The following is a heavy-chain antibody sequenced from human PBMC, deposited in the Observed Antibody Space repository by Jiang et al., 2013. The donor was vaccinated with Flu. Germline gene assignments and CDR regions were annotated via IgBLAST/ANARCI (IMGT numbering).Heavy chain of an antibody. J-gene: IGHJ4*02. CDR3: VRAEDQEFDS. CDR1: GYTFSDYY. CDR2: INPGSNYT. V-gene: IGHV1-46*03. Sequence: SGAEVKMPGASVKISCKASGYTFSDYYMHWVRLAPGQGLEWMGIINPGSNYTLRQEFQGRLTMTTDTSTSTIYMELSSLRSEDTAIYYCVRAEDQEFDSWGQGTLVTVSS.